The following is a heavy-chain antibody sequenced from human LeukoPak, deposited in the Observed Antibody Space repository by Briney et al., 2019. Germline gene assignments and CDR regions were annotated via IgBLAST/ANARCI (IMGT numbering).Heavy chain of an antibody. CDR3: VRGNYDNRGYSNAFDI. V-gene: IGHV4-59*01. CDR1: GASISSSY. Sequence: PSGTLSLTCTVSGASISSSYWSWIRQPPGKRLEWIGYIYYNGNTNSNPSLKNRVTISADTSKNQFSLKLSSVTAADTAVYYCVRGNYDNRGYSNAFDIWGQGAMVTVSS. CDR2: IYYNGNT. J-gene: IGHJ3*02. D-gene: IGHD3-22*01.